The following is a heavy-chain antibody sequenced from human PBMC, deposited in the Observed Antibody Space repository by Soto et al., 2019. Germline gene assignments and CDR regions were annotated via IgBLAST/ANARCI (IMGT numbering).Heavy chain of an antibody. V-gene: IGHV4-39*01. Sequence: QLQLQESGPGLVKPSETLSLTCTVSAGSISRSNYYWGWIRQPPGKGLEWIGSMYSSGNTYYNPSRKRRVTISVDTSKTQFSLKLTSVTAAETAVYYCARQPNDSRGYYYGAWGQGTLVTVSS. CDR3: ARQPNDSRGYYYGA. CDR2: MYSSGNT. D-gene: IGHD3-22*01. J-gene: IGHJ5*02. CDR1: AGSISRSNYY.